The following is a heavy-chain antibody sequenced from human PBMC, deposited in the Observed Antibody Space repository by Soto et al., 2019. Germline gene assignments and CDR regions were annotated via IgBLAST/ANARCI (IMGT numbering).Heavy chain of an antibody. CDR3: ARDPSPYTSGWYGIDF. CDR2: ISYDGTNK. V-gene: IGHV3-30*03. CDR1: GFTFSSYW. D-gene: IGHD6-19*01. Sequence: GGSLRLSCAASGFTFSSYWMSWVRQAPGKGLEWVAAISYDGTNKYYADSIKGRFTISRDNSANTLFLQVNSLRREDTAMYYCARDPSPYTSGWYGIDFWGHGTLVTVSS. J-gene: IGHJ4*01.